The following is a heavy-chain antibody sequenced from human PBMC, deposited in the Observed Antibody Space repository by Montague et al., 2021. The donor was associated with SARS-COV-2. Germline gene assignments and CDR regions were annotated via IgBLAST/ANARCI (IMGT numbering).Heavy chain of an antibody. V-gene: IGHV3-33*08. CDR3: AREGVVGVAAGIDY. D-gene: IGHD1-26*01. Sequence: SLRLSCAASGFTVNSYGVLRRRSAAHTCLDQSPPIRVGGLNLDHADSVKRRFTTSRDNSKNALYLHMNSLRAEDTAVYYCAREGVVGVAAGIDYWGQGTLVTVSS. J-gene: IGHJ4*02. CDR2: IRVGGLNL. CDR1: GFTVNSYG.